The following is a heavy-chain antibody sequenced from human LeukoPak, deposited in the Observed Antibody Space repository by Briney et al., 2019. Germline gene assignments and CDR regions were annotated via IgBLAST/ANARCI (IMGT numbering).Heavy chain of an antibody. CDR1: GFTFSSYA. V-gene: IGHV3-23*01. J-gene: IGHJ4*02. CDR2: ISGSGGST. Sequence: GGSLRLSCAASGFTFSSYAMSWVRRAPGKGLEWVSAISGSGGSTYYADSVKGRFTISRDNSKNTLYLQMNSLRAEDTAVYYCARVGVATITGYFDYWGQGTLVTVSS. CDR3: ARVGVATITGYFDY. D-gene: IGHD5-12*01.